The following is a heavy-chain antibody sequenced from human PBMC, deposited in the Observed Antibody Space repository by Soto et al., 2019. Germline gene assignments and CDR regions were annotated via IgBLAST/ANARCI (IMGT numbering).Heavy chain of an antibody. CDR1: GFTFSSYA. V-gene: IGHV3-23*01. Sequence: GGSLRLSCAASGFTFSSYAMSWVRQAPGKGLEWVSGISGSGGSTYYADSVKGRFTISRDNSKNTLYLQMNSLRAEDTAVYYCAKDPGFGAGPSQYYFDYWGQGTLVTVSS. CDR2: ISGSGGST. CDR3: AKDPGFGAGPSQYYFDY. J-gene: IGHJ4*02. D-gene: IGHD3-10*01.